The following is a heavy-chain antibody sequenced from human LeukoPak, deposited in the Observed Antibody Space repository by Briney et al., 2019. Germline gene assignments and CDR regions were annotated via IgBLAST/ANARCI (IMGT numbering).Heavy chain of an antibody. CDR1: GGSISSHY. CDR3: ASPRQPSTLADY. D-gene: IGHD1-14*01. CDR2: IYYSGST. Sequence: SETLSLTCTVSGGSISSHYWSWIRQAPGRGLEWIGYIYYSGSTKNNPSLKSRVAISVDTSKNQFSLKLSSVTAADTAVHYCASPRQPSTLADYWGQGTLVTVSS. V-gene: IGHV4-59*08. J-gene: IGHJ4*02.